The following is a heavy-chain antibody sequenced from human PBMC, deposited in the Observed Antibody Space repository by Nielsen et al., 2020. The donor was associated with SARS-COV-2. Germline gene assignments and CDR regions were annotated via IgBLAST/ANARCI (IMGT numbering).Heavy chain of an antibody. V-gene: IGHV4-61*01. CDR3: ARDCSCGLGSSPSYYFDY. Sequence: SETLSLTCTVSGGSVSSGSYYWSWIRQPPGKGLEWIGYIYYSGSTNYNPSLKSRVTISVDTSKNQFSLKLSSVTAADTAVYYCARDCSCGLGSSPSYYFDYWGQGTLVTVSS. J-gene: IGHJ4*02. CDR1: GGSVSSGSYY. CDR2: IYYSGST. D-gene: IGHD7-27*01.